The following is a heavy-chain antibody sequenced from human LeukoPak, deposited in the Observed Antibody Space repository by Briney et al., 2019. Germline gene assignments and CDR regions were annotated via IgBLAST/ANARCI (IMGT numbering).Heavy chain of an antibody. Sequence: SETLSLTCAVYGGSFSGYYWSWIRQPPGKGLEWIGEINHSGSTNYNPSLKSRVTISVDTSKNQFSLKRSSVTAADTAVYYCARTYYYDSSGLDYWGQGTLVTVSS. D-gene: IGHD3-22*01. CDR3: ARTYYYDSSGLDY. CDR2: INHSGST. CDR1: GGSFSGYY. J-gene: IGHJ4*02. V-gene: IGHV4-34*01.